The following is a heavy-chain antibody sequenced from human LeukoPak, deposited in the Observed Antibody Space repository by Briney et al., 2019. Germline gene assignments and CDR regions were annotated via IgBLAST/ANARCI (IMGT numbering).Heavy chain of an antibody. Sequence: GGSLRLSCAASGFTFSDYYMSWIRQAPGKGLEWVSYISSSGSTIYYADSVKGRFTISRDNAKNSLYLQMNSLRAEDTAVYYCARDLGCSSTSCYMHYYYMDVWGKGTTVTVSS. CDR1: GFTFSDYY. D-gene: IGHD2-2*02. CDR2: ISSSGSTI. CDR3: ARDLGCSSTSCYMHYYYMDV. V-gene: IGHV3-11*04. J-gene: IGHJ6*03.